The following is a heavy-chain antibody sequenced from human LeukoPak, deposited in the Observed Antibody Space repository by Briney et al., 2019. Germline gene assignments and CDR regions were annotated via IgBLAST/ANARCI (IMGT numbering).Heavy chain of an antibody. D-gene: IGHD3-22*01. CDR1: GRSISSRSYY. CDR2: IYYSGST. J-gene: IGHJ3*02. CDR3: AYDSSGYYHDAFDI. Sequence: PSETLSLTCTVSGRSISSRSYYWGWNPPPPGKGLEWIGGIYYSGSTYYNPSLKSRVTISVDTSKNQFSLKLSSVTAADTAVYYCAYDSSGYYHDAFDIWGQGTMVTVSS. V-gene: IGHV4-39*01.